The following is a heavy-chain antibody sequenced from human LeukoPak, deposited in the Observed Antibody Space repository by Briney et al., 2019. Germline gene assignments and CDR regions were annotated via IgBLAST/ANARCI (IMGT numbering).Heavy chain of an antibody. CDR2: ITSSGGAP. CDR1: VFTFSSYA. V-gene: IGHV3-23*01. D-gene: IGHD3-22*01. Sequence: GGSLRLSCAASVFTFSSYAMSWVRQAPGQGLEWVSSITSSGGAPSCAGSVKGRFAISRDNSDNTLYLQMNSLRAEDTAVYYCAKDRPNYYGSNGHYYKLNGDCWGQGTLVTVSS. CDR3: AKDRPNYYGSNGHYYKLNGDC. J-gene: IGHJ4*02.